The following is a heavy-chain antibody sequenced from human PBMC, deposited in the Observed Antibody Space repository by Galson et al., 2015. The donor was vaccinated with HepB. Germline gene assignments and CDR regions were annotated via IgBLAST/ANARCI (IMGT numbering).Heavy chain of an antibody. D-gene: IGHD2-2*03. Sequence: VKVSCKASGYTFTGYYMHWVRQAPGQGLEWMGWINPNSGGTNYAQKFQGRVTMTRDTSISTAYMELSRLRSDDTAVYYCVRDIGYCSSTSCQNYFDYWGQGTLVTVSS. CDR3: VRDIGYCSSTSCQNYFDY. CDR1: GYTFTGYY. J-gene: IGHJ4*02. CDR2: INPNSGGT. V-gene: IGHV1-2*02.